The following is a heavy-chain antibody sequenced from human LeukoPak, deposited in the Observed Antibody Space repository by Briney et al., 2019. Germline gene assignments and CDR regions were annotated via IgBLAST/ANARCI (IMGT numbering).Heavy chain of an antibody. CDR1: GFTFSSYW. D-gene: IGHD2-2*03. J-gene: IGHJ5*02. CDR2: IKQDGSEK. V-gene: IGHV3-7*01. CDR3: ARDGGDCSSTSCYPNWFDP. Sequence: PGGSLRLSCAASGFTFSSYWMSWVRQAPGKGLEWVANIKQDGSEKYYVDSVKGRFTISRDNAKNSLYLQMNSLRAEDTAAYYCARDGGDCSSTSCYPNWFDPWGQGTLVTVSS.